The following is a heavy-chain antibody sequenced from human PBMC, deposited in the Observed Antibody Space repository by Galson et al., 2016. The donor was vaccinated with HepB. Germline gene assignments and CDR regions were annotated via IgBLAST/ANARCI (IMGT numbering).Heavy chain of an antibody. CDR1: GYNFEIYW. V-gene: IGHV5-51*01. CDR2: VSGDSYG. D-gene: IGHD3-10*01. Sequence: QSGAEVKKPGESLKISCKASGYNFEIYWIVWVRQMPGKGLEWMGGVSGDSYGTYSPSFQGQVTMSADKSITTAYLQWSSLKASDTAIYYCARRVGFGSRYSHKDWFDPWGQGTLVTVSS. CDR3: ARRVGFGSRYSHKDWFDP. J-gene: IGHJ5*02.